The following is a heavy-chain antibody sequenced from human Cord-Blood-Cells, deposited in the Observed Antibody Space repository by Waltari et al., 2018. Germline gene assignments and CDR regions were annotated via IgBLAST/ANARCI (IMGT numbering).Heavy chain of an antibody. J-gene: IGHJ4*02. D-gene: IGHD1-26*01. CDR1: GYSISSGYY. V-gene: IGHV4-38-2*02. CDR3: ARDPLMGGATSRDY. Sequence: QVQLQESGPGLVKPSETLSLTCAVSGYSISSGYYWGWLRQPPGKGLEWIGSIYHSGSTYYNPSLKSRVTISVDTSKNQFSLKLSSVTAADTAVYYCARDPLMGGATSRDYWGQGTLVTVSS. CDR2: IYHSGST.